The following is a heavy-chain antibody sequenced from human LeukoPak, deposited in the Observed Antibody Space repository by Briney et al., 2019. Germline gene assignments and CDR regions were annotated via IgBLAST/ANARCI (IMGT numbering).Heavy chain of an antibody. CDR2: ISYDGSNK. CDR3: AKDSGGYYGMDV. CDR1: GFTFSSYG. V-gene: IGHV3-30*18. D-gene: IGHD3-16*01. Sequence: PGGSLRLSCAASGFTFSSYGMHWVRQAPAKGLAWVAVISYDGSNKYYADSVKGRFTISRDNSKNTLYLQMNSLRAEDTAVYYCAKDSGGYYGMDVWGQGTTVTVSS. J-gene: IGHJ6*02.